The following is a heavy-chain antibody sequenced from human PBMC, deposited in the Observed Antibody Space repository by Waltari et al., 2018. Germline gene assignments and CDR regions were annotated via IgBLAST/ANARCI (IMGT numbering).Heavy chain of an antibody. V-gene: IGHV4-34*01. CDR3: ARDYCSGGSCYP. D-gene: IGHD2-15*01. CDR1: GGSFSGYY. Sequence: QVQLQQWGAGLLKPSETLSLTCAVYGGSFSGYYWSWIRQPPGKGLEWIGEINHSGSTNYNPSLKSRVTISVDTSKNQFSLKLSSVTAADTAVYYCARDYCSGGSCYPWGQGTLVTVSS. J-gene: IGHJ5*02. CDR2: INHSGST.